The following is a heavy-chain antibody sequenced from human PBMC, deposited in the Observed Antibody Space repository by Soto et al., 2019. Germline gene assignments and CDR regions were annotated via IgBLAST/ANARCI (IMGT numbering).Heavy chain of an antibody. V-gene: IGHV1-69*12. CDR1: GGTFSSYA. D-gene: IGHD2-21*02. CDR2: IIPILGTA. J-gene: IGHJ6*02. Sequence: QVQLVQSGAEVKKPGSSVKVSCKASGGTFSSYAISWVRQAPGQGLEWMGGIIPILGTADYAHKFQGRVTIPADESTSTAYMELSSLRSEDTAVYYCARQGDPGGYYSYGMDVWGQGTTVSVSS. CDR3: ARQGDPGGYYSYGMDV.